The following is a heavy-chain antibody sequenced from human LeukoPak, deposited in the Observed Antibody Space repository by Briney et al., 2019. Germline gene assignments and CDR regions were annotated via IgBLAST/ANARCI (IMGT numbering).Heavy chain of an antibody. CDR3: ARADYYDSSGSSGRTYWFAP. V-gene: IGHV4-59*01. Sequence: SETLSLTCTVSGGSISSYYWSWIRQPPGKGLEWIGYISYSGSTNYNPSLKSRVTISVATSNNQFSLKLSPLTAADTAVYYCARADYYDSSGSSGRTYWFAPWGQGTLVTVSS. CDR1: GGSISSYY. J-gene: IGHJ5*02. CDR2: ISYSGST. D-gene: IGHD3-22*01.